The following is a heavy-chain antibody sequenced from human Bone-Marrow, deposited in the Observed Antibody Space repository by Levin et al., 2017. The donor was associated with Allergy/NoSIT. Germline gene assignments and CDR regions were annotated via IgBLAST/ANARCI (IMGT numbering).Heavy chain of an antibody. D-gene: IGHD6-6*01. V-gene: IGHV3-73*01. CDR2: IRSKANSYAT. J-gene: IGHJ6*03. CDR3: TRHDEAIDSSSSGFYYDYYMDV. CDR1: GFTFSGSA. Sequence: GESLKISCAASGFTFSGSAMHWVRQASGKGLEWVGRIRSKANSYATAYAASVKGRFTISRDDSKNTAYLQMNSLKTEDTAVYYCTRHDEAIDSSSSGFYYDYYMDVWGKGTTVTVSS.